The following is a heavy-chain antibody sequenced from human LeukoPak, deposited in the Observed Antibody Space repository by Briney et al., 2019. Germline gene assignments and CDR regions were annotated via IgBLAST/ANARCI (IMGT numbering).Heavy chain of an antibody. V-gene: IGHV3-74*01. D-gene: IGHD1-26*01. CDR2: INSDGSST. J-gene: IGHJ4*02. CDR3: TTPRGSGSYLAFDY. Sequence: GGSLRLSCAASGFTFSSYWMHWVRQAPGKGLVWVSRINSDGSSTSYADSVKGRFTISRDNAKNTLYLQMNSLRAEDTAVYYCTTPRGSGSYLAFDYWGQGTLVTVSS. CDR1: GFTFSSYW.